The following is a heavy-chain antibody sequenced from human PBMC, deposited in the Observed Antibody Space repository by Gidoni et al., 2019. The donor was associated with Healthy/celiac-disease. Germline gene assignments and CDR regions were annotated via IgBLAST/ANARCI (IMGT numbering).Heavy chain of an antibody. Sequence: EVQLVESGGGLVQPGGSLRLSCAASGFTFTNAWRSWVRQAPGKGLEWVGRIKSKTDGGTTDYAAPVKGRFTISRDDSKNTLYLQMNSLKTEDTAVYYCTTDCTFRVGAFIAKDYWGQGTLVTVSA. CDR1: GFTFTNAW. CDR2: IKSKTDGGTT. CDR3: TTDCTFRVGAFIAKDY. V-gene: IGHV3-15*01. J-gene: IGHJ4*02. D-gene: IGHD1-26*01.